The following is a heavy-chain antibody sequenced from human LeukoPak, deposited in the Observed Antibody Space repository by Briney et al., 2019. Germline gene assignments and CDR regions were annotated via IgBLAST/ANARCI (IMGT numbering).Heavy chain of an antibody. CDR1: GLTFSSYA. D-gene: IGHD3-22*01. CDR3: AKSYYERSGSTRHVDY. Sequence: GGSLRLSCAASGLTFSSYAMSWVRHAPGKGLEWVSAISGSDGNTYHADSVKGRFSISRDNSKNTLYLQMNSLRAEDTAVYYCAKSYYERSGSTRHVDYWGQGTLVIVSS. J-gene: IGHJ4*02. CDR2: ISGSDGNT. V-gene: IGHV3-23*01.